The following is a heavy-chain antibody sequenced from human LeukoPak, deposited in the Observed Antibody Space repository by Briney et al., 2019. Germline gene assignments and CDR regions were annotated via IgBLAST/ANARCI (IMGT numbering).Heavy chain of an antibody. V-gene: IGHV3-23*01. CDR2: IPSGGGT. CDR1: GFTFSTYG. D-gene: IGHD3-10*02. CDR3: AKMIVPVRGVMLPYYYYMDV. Sequence: GGYLRLSCAASGFTFSTYGMSWVRQAPGKGLQWVSTIPSGGGTYYADSVKGRFTISRDNSKNTLYLQMNSLRAEDTAVYYCAKMIVPVRGVMLPYYYYMDVWGKGTTVTVSS. J-gene: IGHJ6*03.